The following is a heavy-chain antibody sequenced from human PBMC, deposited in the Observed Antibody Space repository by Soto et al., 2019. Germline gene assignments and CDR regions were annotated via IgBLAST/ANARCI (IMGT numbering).Heavy chain of an antibody. CDR2: IWYDGSNK. V-gene: IGHV3-33*01. D-gene: IGHD3-16*01. CDR3: ASDRRGSYYKY. J-gene: IGHJ4*02. Sequence: QVQLVESGGGVVQPGRSLRLSCAASGFTFSSYGMHWVRQAPGKGLEWVAVIWYDGSNKYYADSVKGRFTISRDNYKNTLYLQMNSLRAEDTAVYYCASDRRGSYYKYWGKGTLVTVSS. CDR1: GFTFSSYG.